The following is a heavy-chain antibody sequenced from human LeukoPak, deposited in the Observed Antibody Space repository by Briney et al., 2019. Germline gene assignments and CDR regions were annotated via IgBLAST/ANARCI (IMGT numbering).Heavy chain of an antibody. V-gene: IGHV3-23*01. Sequence: GGSLRLSCSASGFTFSSYAMTWVRQAPGKGLEWVSTFSGSGGSTYYEESVKGRFTISRDNSRDTLDLQVNSLRAEDTAVYYCAKHSHDLWSAVDYWGQRTLVTVSS. CDR3: AKHSHDLWSAVDY. CDR2: FSGSGGST. J-gene: IGHJ4*02. CDR1: GFTFSSYA. D-gene: IGHD3-3*01.